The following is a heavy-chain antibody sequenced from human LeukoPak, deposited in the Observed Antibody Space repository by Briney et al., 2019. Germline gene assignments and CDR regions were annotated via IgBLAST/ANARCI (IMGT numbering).Heavy chain of an antibody. Sequence: ASVKVSCKASGYTFTSYYMHWVRQAPGQGLEWMGIINPSGGSTSYAQKLQGRVTMTTDTSTSTAYMELRSLRSDDTAVYYCARIWFGELIYYYYYMDVWGKGTTVTVSS. CDR2: INPSGGST. D-gene: IGHD3-10*01. J-gene: IGHJ6*03. V-gene: IGHV1-46*01. CDR1: GYTFTSYY. CDR3: ARIWFGELIYYYYYMDV.